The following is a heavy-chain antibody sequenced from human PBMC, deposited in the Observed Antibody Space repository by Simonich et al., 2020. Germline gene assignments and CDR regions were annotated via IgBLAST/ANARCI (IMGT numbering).Heavy chain of an antibody. CDR2: INSEGSST. Sequence: EVQLVESGGGLVQPGGSLRLSCAASGFTFSSYWMHWVRQAPGKGRGWVSRINSEGSSTSYADSVKGRFTISRDNAKNTLYLKMNSLRAEDTAVYYCARDYSNYDAFDIWGQGTMVTVSS. CDR3: ARDYSNYDAFDI. J-gene: IGHJ3*02. CDR1: GFTFSSYW. V-gene: IGHV3-74*01. D-gene: IGHD4-4*01.